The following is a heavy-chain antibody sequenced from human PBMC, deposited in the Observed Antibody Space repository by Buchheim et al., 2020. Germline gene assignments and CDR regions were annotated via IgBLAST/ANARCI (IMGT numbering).Heavy chain of an antibody. CDR3: ARATIIGVFNGDSYYYDGMDV. J-gene: IGHJ6*02. D-gene: IGHD3-3*01. V-gene: IGHV4-31*03. CDR1: GGSISSGGYY. Sequence: QVQLQESGPGLVKPSQTLSLTCTVSGGSISSGGYYWSWLRPHPGKGLVWFGYFNYSGNPYSTPSLKSRVTIYVDTSKNQFSLKLSSVTTADTAVYYCARATIIGVFNGDSYYYDGMDVWGQGTT. CDR2: FNYSGNP.